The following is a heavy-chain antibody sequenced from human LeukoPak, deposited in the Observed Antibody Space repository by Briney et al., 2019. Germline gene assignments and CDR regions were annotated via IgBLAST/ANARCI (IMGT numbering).Heavy chain of an antibody. CDR1: GGTFSSYA. Sequence: SVKVSCKASGGTFSSYAISWVRQAPGQGLEWMGRIIPIFGTANYAQKFQGRVTITTDESTSTAYMELSSLRSDDTAVYYCARKYYYDFWSGYSDAFDIWGQGTMVTVSS. D-gene: IGHD3-3*01. CDR3: ARKYYYDFWSGYSDAFDI. V-gene: IGHV1-69*05. CDR2: IIPIFGTA. J-gene: IGHJ3*02.